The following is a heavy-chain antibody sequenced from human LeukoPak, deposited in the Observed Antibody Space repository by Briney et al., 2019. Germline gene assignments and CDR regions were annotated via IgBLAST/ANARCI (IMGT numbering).Heavy chain of an antibody. D-gene: IGHD3-10*01. CDR2: ISGSGGST. V-gene: IGHV3-23*01. CDR3: AKYYYGSGSYYKDYFDY. CDR1: GFTFSSYA. Sequence: GGSLRLSCAASGFTFSSYAMSWVRQAPGKGLEWVSAISGSGGSTYYADSVKGRFTISRDNSKNTLYLQMNSLRAEDTAVYYCAKYYYGSGSYYKDYFDYWGQGTLVTVSS. J-gene: IGHJ4*02.